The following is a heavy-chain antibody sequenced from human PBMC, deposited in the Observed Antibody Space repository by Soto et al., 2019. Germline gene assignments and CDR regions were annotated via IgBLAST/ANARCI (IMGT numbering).Heavy chain of an antibody. J-gene: IGHJ4*02. CDR2: IYYSGST. V-gene: IGHV4-59*08. CDR1: GGSISSYY. D-gene: IGHD6-13*01. CDR3: ASRLAAAGTWRYFDY. Sequence: SETLSLTCTVSGGSISSYYWSWIRQPPGKGLEWIGYIYYSGSTNYNPSLKSRVTISVDTSKNQFSLKLSSVTAADTAVYYCASRLAAAGTWRYFDYWGQGTLVTVSS.